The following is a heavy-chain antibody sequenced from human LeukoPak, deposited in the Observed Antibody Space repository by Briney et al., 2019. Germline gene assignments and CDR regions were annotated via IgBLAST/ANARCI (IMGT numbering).Heavy chain of an antibody. CDR1: GGSISSSSYY. CDR2: IYYSGST. D-gene: IGHD6-19*01. CDR3: ARAWYSSGWYHNNYFDY. V-gene: IGHV4-39*07. Sequence: SETLSLTCTVSGGSISSSSYYWGWIRQPPGKGLEWIGSIYYSGSTNYNPSLKSRVTISVDTSKNQFSLKLSSVTAADTAVYYCARAWYSSGWYHNNYFDYWGQGTLVTVSS. J-gene: IGHJ4*02.